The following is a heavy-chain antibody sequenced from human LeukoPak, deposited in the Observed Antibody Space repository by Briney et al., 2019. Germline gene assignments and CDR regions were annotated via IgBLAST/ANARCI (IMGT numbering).Heavy chain of an antibody. CDR2: MNPNSSNT. CDR3: ARERIAARGFDP. V-gene: IGHV1-8*03. D-gene: IGHD6-6*01. CDR1: GYTFTSYD. Sequence: ASVKVSCKASGYTFTSYDINWVRQATGQGFEWMGWMNPNSSNTGYAHMFKGRVTITRNTSIRTAYMELSSLRSEDTAVYYCARERIAARGFDPWGQGTLVTVSS. J-gene: IGHJ5*02.